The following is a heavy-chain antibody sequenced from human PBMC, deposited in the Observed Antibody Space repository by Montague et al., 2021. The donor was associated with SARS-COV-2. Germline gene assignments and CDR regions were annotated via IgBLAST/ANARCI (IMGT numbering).Heavy chain of an antibody. CDR2: IYYSGST. CDR1: GGSISSYY. V-gene: IGHV4-59*01. Sequence: SETLSLACTVSGGSISSYYWSWIRQPPGKGLEWIGYIYYSGSTNYNPSLKSRVTISVDTSKNQFSLKLSSVTAADTAVYYCARDLLDVWGQGTTVTVSS. J-gene: IGHJ6*02. CDR3: ARDLLDV.